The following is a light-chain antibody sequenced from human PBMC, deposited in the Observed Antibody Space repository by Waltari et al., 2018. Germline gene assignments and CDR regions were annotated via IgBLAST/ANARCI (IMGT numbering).Light chain of an antibody. CDR3: SSYTESGARV. Sequence: QSGLTQPASVSGSPGQSITISCTGTSNDVGTYTYVSWYQHHPDRAPLLLFYEVYNRPSGISTRFSGSKSGNTASRTISGLLAEDEAVYYCSSYTESGARVFGGGTKVTV. CDR2: EVY. J-gene: IGLJ2*01. V-gene: IGLV2-14*01. CDR1: SNDVGTYTY.